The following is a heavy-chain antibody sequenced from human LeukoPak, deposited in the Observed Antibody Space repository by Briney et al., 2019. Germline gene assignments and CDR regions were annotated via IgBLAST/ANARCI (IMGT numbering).Heavy chain of an antibody. CDR1: GYTFTSYG. Sequence: ASVKVSCKASGYTFTSYGISWVRQAPGQGLEWMGWINPNSGGTNYAQKFQGRVTMTRDTSISTAYMELSRLRSDDTAVYYCARGFDTAMVTFNYWGQGTLVTVSS. CDR3: ARGFDTAMVTFNY. J-gene: IGHJ4*02. CDR2: INPNSGGT. V-gene: IGHV1-2*02. D-gene: IGHD5-18*01.